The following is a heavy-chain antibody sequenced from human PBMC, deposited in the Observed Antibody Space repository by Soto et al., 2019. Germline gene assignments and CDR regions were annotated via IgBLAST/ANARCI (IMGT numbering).Heavy chain of an antibody. Sequence: GGSLRLSCAASGFTFSSYGMHWVRQAPGKGLEWVAVISYDGSNKYYADSVKGRFTISRDNSKNTLYLQMNSLRAEDTAVYYCARIGLNYYYGMDVWGQGTTVTVSS. D-gene: IGHD2-21*02. CDR3: ARIGLNYYYGMDV. CDR2: ISYDGSNK. CDR1: GFTFSSYG. V-gene: IGHV3-30*03. J-gene: IGHJ6*02.